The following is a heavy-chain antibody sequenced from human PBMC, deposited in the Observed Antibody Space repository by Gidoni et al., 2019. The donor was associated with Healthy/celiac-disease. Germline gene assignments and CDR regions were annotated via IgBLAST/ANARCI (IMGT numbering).Heavy chain of an antibody. CDR1: SSYG. Sequence: SSYGMHWVRQDPGKGLEWVAVIWYDGSNKYYADSVKGRFTISRDNSKNTLYLQMNSLRAEDTAVYYCAREGGPAALDVWGKGTTVTVSS. V-gene: IGHV3-33*01. CDR2: IWYDGSNK. J-gene: IGHJ6*04. D-gene: IGHD6-25*01. CDR3: AREGGPAALDV.